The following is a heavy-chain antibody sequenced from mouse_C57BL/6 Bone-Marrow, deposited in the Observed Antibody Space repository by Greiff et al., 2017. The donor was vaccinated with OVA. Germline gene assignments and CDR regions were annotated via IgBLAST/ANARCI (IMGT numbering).Heavy chain of an antibody. CDR2: INPSSGYT. CDR3: ARYPLTGGDY. V-gene: IGHV1-4*01. Sequence: VQLQQSGAELARPGASVKMSCKASGYTFTSYTMHWVKQRPGQGLEWIGYINPSSGYTKYNQKFKDKATLTADKSSSTAYMQQSSLTAEDTAVYCCARYPLTGGDYWGQGTTLTVSS. J-gene: IGHJ2*01. CDR1: GYTFTSYT. D-gene: IGHD4-1*01.